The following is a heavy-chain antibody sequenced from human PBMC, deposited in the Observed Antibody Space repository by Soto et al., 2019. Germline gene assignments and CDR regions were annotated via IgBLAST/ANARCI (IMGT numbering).Heavy chain of an antibody. CDR2: IYYSGST. Sequence: SETLSLTCTVSGGSINSYYWSWIRQPPGKGPEWIGYIYYSGSTNYNPSLKSRVTISVDTSKNQFSLKLSSVTAADTAVYYCARVSELLWAYYFDYWGQGTQVTSPQ. CDR3: ARVSELLWAYYFDY. V-gene: IGHV4-59*01. D-gene: IGHD3-10*01. J-gene: IGHJ4*02. CDR1: GGSINSYY.